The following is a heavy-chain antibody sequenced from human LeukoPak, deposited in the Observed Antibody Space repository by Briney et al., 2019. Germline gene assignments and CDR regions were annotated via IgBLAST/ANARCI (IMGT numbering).Heavy chain of an antibody. V-gene: IGHV4-34*01. CDR3: ARGGLELAAQSSDY. D-gene: IGHD1-7*01. J-gene: IGHJ4*02. CDR2: INHSGST. Sequence: SETLSLTCAVYGGSFSGYYWSWIRQPPGKGLEWIGEINHSGSTNYNPSLKSRVTISVDTSKNQFSLKLSSVTAADTAVYYCARGGLELAAQSSDYWGQGTLVTVSS. CDR1: GGSFSGYY.